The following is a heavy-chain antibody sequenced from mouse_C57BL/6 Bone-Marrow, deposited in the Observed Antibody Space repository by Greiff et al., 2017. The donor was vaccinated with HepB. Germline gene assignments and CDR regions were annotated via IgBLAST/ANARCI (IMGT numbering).Heavy chain of an antibody. J-gene: IGHJ3*01. Sequence: QVQLQQSGAELVKPGASVKISCKASGYAFSSYWMNWVKQRPGKGLEWIGQIYPGDGDTNYNGKFKGKATLTADKSSSTAYMQLSSLTSEDSAVYFCARGGLGYYGSSPWFAYWGQGTLVTVSA. CDR2: IYPGDGDT. D-gene: IGHD1-1*01. V-gene: IGHV1-80*01. CDR1: GYAFSSYW. CDR3: ARGGLGYYGSSPWFAY.